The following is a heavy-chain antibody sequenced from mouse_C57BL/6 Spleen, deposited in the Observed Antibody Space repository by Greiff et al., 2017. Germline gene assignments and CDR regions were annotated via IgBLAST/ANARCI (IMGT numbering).Heavy chain of an antibody. V-gene: IGHV1-81*01. Sequence: QVQLKESGAELARPGASVKLSCKASGYTFTSYGISWVKQRTGQGLEWIGEIYPRSGNTYYNEKFKGKATLTADKSSSTAYMELRSLTSEDSAVYFCARKGPIGFTTVEDYYAMDYWGQGTSVTVSS. CDR2: IYPRSGNT. D-gene: IGHD1-1*01. J-gene: IGHJ4*01. CDR1: GYTFTSYG. CDR3: ARKGPIGFTTVEDYYAMDY.